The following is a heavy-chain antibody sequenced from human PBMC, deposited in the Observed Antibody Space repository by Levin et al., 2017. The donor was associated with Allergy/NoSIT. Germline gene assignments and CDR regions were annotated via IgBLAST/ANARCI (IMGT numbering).Heavy chain of an antibody. Sequence: PGESLKISCTGSGFTFGDYAMSWVRQAPGKGLEWVGFIRNKAHGGTTEYAASVKGRLTISRDDSKSIAYLQMNSLKTEDTAVYFGARGGPPNYDYNWGSYRDGYFDYWGQGTLVTVSS. D-gene: IGHD3-16*02. CDR2: IRNKAHGGTT. V-gene: IGHV3-49*04. CDR3: ARGGPPNYDYNWGSYRDGYFDY. CDR1: GFTFGDYA. J-gene: IGHJ4*02.